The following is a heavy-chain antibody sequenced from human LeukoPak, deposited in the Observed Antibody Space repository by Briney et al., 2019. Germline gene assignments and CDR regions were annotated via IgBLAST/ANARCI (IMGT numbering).Heavy chain of an antibody. CDR1: GFTFSSYG. CDR2: IWYDGSNK. Sequence: GGSLRLSCAASGFTFSSYGMHWVRQAPGKGLEWVAVIWYDGSNKNYGDSVKGRFTISRDNSKNTVYLQMDSLRPEDTAVYYCARGRRWLIYWGQGTLVTVSS. D-gene: IGHD5-24*01. V-gene: IGHV3-33*01. J-gene: IGHJ4*02. CDR3: ARGRRWLIY.